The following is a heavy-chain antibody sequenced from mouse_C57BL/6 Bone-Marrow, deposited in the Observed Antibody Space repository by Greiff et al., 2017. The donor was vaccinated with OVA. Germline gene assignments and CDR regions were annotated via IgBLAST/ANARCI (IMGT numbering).Heavy chain of an antibody. V-gene: IGHV5-6*01. CDR3: ASFTAWYFDV. Sequence: EVQVVESGGDLVKPGGSLKLSCAASGFTFSSYGMSWVRQTPDKRLEWVATISSGGSYTYYPDSVKGRFTISRDNAKNTLYLQMSSLKSEDTAMYYCASFTAWYFDVWGTGTTVTVSS. D-gene: IGHD1-2*01. CDR1: GFTFSSYG. J-gene: IGHJ1*03. CDR2: ISSGGSYT.